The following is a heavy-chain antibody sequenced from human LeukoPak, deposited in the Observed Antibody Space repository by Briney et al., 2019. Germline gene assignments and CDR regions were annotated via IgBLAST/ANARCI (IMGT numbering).Heavy chain of an antibody. CDR1: GGSISSYY. J-gene: IGHJ4*02. CDR2: IYYSGST. D-gene: IGHD3-9*01. V-gene: IGHV4-59*08. CDR3: ARGSWYDILTGYSQAPPFDY. Sequence: PSETLSLTCTVSGGSISSYYWSWIRQPPGKGLEWIGCIYYSGSTNYNPSLKSRVTISVDTSKNQFSLKLGSVTAADTAVYYCARGSWYDILTGYSQAPPFDYWGQGTLVTVSS.